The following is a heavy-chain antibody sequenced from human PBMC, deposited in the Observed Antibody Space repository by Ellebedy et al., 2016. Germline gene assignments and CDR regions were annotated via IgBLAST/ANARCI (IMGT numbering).Heavy chain of an antibody. CDR2: IKQDGSEK. CDR1: GFTFSSYW. CDR3: ASSPGVRGNYYMDV. Sequence: GGSLRLSCAASGFTFSSYWMSWVRQAPGKGLEWVANIKQDGSEKYYVDSVKGRFTISRDNAKNSLYLQMNSLRAEDTAVYYCASSPGVRGNYYMDVWGKGTTVTVSS. J-gene: IGHJ6*03. D-gene: IGHD3-10*01. V-gene: IGHV3-7*01.